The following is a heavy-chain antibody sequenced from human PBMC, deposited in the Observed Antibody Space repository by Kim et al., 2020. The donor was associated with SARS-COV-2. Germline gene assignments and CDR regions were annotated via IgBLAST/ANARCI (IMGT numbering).Heavy chain of an antibody. Sequence: GGSLRLSCAASGFTVSSNYMNWVRRAPGKGLEWVSVIYSGGFTYYADSVKGRFTISRDNSKNTLYLQMNSLRAEDTAVYYCARERYGLDVWGQGTTVTVSS. CDR2: IYSGGFT. CDR3: ARERYGLDV. V-gene: IGHV3-53*01. CDR1: GFTVSSNY. J-gene: IGHJ6*02.